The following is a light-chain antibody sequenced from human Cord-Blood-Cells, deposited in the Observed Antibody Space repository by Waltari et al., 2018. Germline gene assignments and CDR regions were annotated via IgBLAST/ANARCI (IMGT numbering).Light chain of an antibody. J-gene: IGKJ4*01. Sequence: DIQWTHSPSSLSASVGDRVTITCQASQDISNYLNWYQQKPGKAPKLLIYDASNLETGVPSRFSGSGSGTDFTFTISSLQPEDIATYYCQQYDNLVTFGGGTKVEIK. CDR2: DAS. V-gene: IGKV1-33*01. CDR3: QQYDNLVT. CDR1: QDISNY.